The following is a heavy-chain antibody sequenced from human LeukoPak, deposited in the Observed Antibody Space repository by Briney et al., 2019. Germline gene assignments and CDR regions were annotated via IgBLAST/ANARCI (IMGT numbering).Heavy chain of an antibody. D-gene: IGHD6-19*01. CDR3: ASTSGWYEPIDY. CDR1: GFTFGSYG. V-gene: IGHV3-33*08. J-gene: IGHJ4*02. Sequence: GTSLLLSCASSGFTFGSYGMHWVRQAPGKGLEWVAVIWYDGSNKYYADSVKGRFTISRDNSKNTLYLQMNSLRAEDTAVYYCASTSGWYEPIDYWGQGTLVTVSS. CDR2: IWYDGSNK.